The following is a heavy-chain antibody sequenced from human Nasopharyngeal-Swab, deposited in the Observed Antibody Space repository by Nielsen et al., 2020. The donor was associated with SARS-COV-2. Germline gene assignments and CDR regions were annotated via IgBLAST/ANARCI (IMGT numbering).Heavy chain of an antibody. D-gene: IGHD4-17*01. V-gene: IGHV4-61*01. CDR3: ARAMTTVTSEAGFPHDY. Sequence: GSLRLSCAVSGYSISSSYYWSWIRQPPGKGLEWIGYIYYSGSTNYNPSLKSRVTISVDTSKNQFSLKLSSVTAADTAVYYCARAMTTVTSEAGFPHDYWGQGTLVTVSS. CDR2: IYYSGST. J-gene: IGHJ4*02. CDR1: GYSISSSYY.